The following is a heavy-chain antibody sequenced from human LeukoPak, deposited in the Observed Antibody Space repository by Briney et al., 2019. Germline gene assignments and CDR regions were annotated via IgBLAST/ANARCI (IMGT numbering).Heavy chain of an antibody. CDR2: IKSDGSST. CDR3: TRVPYL. Sequence: PGGSLRLSCAASGFTFSSYWMHWVRHAPGKGLVWVSRIKSDGSSTIYADSVKGRSTISRDNAKNTLYLQMNSLRAEDTAVYYCTRVPYLGGQGTLVTVSS. CDR1: GFTFSSYW. D-gene: IGHD2/OR15-2a*01. V-gene: IGHV3-74*01. J-gene: IGHJ4*02.